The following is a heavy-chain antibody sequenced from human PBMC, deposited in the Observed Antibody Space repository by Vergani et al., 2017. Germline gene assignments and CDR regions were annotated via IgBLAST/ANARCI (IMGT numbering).Heavy chain of an antibody. D-gene: IGHD3-22*01. V-gene: IGHV3-48*04. J-gene: IGHJ4*02. Sequence: EVQLVESGGGLVQPGGSLRLSCAASGFTFSSYSMNWVRQAPGKGLEWVSYISSSSSTIYYADSVKGRFTISRDNAKNSLYLQMNSLRAEDTAVYYCARDGRGFYFDYWGQGTLVTVSS. CDR1: GFTFSSYS. CDR2: ISSSSSTI. CDR3: ARDGRGFYFDY.